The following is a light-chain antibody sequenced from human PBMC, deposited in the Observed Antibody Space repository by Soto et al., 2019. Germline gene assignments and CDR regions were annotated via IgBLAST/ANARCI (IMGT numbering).Light chain of an antibody. J-gene: IGKJ2*01. Sequence: DIQMTQSPSSLSASVGDRVTITCRASQTISTYLNWYQQNPEKAPKLLIYAASSLQSGVPSRFSGSGSGTDFTLTISSLQPEDFATYYCQQSSGIPYTFGQGTKLEIK. CDR1: QTISTY. V-gene: IGKV1-39*01. CDR2: AAS. CDR3: QQSSGIPYT.